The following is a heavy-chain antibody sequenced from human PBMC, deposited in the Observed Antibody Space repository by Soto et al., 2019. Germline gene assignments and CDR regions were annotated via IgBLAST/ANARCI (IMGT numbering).Heavy chain of an antibody. J-gene: IGHJ4*02. V-gene: IGHV1-69*12. CDR1: GATFSSYA. Sequence: QVQLVQSGAEVRQPASSVKVSCKTSGATFSSYAITWVRQAPGQGLEWMGGIVPTVDTSTYAQKFQGRVTITANXVTNTVYMELSSLRSDDTAVYYCVRVVAIPGYPDNWGQGTLVTVSS. CDR3: VRVVAIPGYPDN. CDR2: IVPTVDTS. D-gene: IGHD5-12*01.